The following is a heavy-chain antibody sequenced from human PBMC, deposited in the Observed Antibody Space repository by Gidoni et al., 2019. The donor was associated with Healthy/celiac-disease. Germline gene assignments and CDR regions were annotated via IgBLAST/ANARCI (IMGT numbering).Heavy chain of an antibody. V-gene: IGHV3-21*01. J-gene: IGHJ5*02. D-gene: IGHD2-2*01. CDR2: ISSSSSYI. CDR1: GFTFSTYR. CDR3: ARDRDIVVVPAANWFDP. Sequence: EVQLVESGGGLVKPGGSLRLSCAASGFTFSTYRMNWVRQAPGKGLEWVSSISSSSSYIYYADSVKGRFTISRDNAKNSLYLQMNSLRAEDTAVYYCARDRDIVVVPAANWFDPWGQGTLVTVSS.